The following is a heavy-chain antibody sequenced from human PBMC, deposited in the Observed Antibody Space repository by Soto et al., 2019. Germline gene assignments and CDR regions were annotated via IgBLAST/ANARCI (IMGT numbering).Heavy chain of an antibody. CDR3: ARLGTPNNWFDP. D-gene: IGHD1-1*01. CDR1: GGSISSGGYY. Sequence: SETLSLTCTVSGGSISSGGYYWSWIRQHPGKGLEWIGYTYYSGSTYYNPSLKSRVTISVDTSKNQFSLKLSSVTAADTAVYYCARLGTPNNWFDPWGQGTLVTVSS. V-gene: IGHV4-31*03. J-gene: IGHJ5*02. CDR2: TYYSGST.